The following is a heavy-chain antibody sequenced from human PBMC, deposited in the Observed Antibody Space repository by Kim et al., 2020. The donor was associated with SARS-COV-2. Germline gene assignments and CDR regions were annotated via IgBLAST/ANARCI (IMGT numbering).Heavy chain of an antibody. Sequence: GGSLRLSCAASGFTFRSYGMHWVRQAPGKGLEWVAVIWDDGSNNYYADSMKGLFTISRDNSKNTQYLQMNSLRAEDTAVYYWAREVVRGEMATTKSIDYWGQGTLVTVSS. CDR1: GFTFRSYG. J-gene: IGHJ4*02. D-gene: IGHD3-10*01. CDR2: IWDDGSNN. V-gene: IGHV3-33*01. CDR3: AREVVRGEMATTKSIDY.